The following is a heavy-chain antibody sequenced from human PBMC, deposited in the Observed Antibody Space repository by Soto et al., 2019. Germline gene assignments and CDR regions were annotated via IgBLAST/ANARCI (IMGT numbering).Heavy chain of an antibody. Sequence: SETLSLTCTVSGGSISSGGYYWSWIRQHPGKGLEWIGYIYYSGSTYYNPSLKSRVTISVDTSKNQFSLKLSSVTAADTAVYYCARERGNCSSTSCYYGYYYYYMDVWGKGTMVTVSS. CDR2: IYYSGST. D-gene: IGHD2-2*01. J-gene: IGHJ6*03. CDR3: ARERGNCSSTSCYYGYYYYYMDV. CDR1: GGSISSGGYY. V-gene: IGHV4-31*03.